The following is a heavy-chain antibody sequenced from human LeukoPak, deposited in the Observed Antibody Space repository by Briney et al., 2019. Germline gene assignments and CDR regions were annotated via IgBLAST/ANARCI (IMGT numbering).Heavy chain of an antibody. V-gene: IGHV3-23*01. CDR1: GSTFTSYA. CDR2: ISGGGDFT. Sequence: GGSLRLSCAASGSTFTSYAMSWVRQAPGKGLEWVSAISGGGDFTYYADSVKGRFTISRDNSKNTLYLQMNGLRTEDTAVYYCAKDQLATIRGYFDYWGQGTLVTVSS. CDR3: AKDQLATIRGYFDY. J-gene: IGHJ4*02. D-gene: IGHD5-24*01.